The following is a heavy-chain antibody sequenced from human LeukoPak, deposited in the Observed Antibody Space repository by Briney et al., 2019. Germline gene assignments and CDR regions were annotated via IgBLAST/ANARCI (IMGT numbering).Heavy chain of an antibody. CDR2: IYYSGST. CDR3: ARTDSYYDSSGYSHYYFDY. D-gene: IGHD3-22*01. Sequence: SETLSLNCTVSGGSISSYYWSWIRQPPGKGLEWIGYIYYSGSTNYNPSLKSRVTISVDTSKNQFSLKLSSVTAADTAVYYCARTDSYYDSSGYSHYYFDYWGQGTLVTVSS. J-gene: IGHJ4*02. CDR1: GGSISSYY. V-gene: IGHV4-59*01.